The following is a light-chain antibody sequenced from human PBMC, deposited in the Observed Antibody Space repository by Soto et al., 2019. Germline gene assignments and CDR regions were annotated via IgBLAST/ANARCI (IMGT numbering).Light chain of an antibody. CDR2: DAS. CDR3: QQYDIWPPYT. Sequence: EVVMTQSPASLSASPGERVTLSCRASQNIRSSLAWYQQRPGQAPRLLIYDASTRATGIPPRFSGGGSGTEFTVTISSLQSEDFAIYYCQQYDIWPPYTFGQGTRWIS. J-gene: IGKJ2*01. CDR1: QNIRSS. V-gene: IGKV3-15*01.